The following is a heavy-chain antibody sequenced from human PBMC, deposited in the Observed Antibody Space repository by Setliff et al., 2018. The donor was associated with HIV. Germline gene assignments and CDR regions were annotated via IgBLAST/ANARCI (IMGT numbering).Heavy chain of an antibody. Sequence: ASVKVSCKASGDTFTNYGISWVRQAPGQGLEWMGWISAYNGNTDYGQKLQGRVTMTTDTSTSTAYMELRSLRSGDTAVYYCASSPGTTRYYYYMDVWGKGTTVTVTS. CDR2: ISAYNGNT. CDR3: ASSPGTTRYYYYMDV. CDR1: GDTFTNYG. D-gene: IGHD1-7*01. V-gene: IGHV1-18*01. J-gene: IGHJ6*03.